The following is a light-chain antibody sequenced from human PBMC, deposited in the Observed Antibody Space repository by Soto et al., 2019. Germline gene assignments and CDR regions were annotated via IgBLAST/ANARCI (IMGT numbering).Light chain of an antibody. CDR2: GAT. CDR1: QGIGTW. V-gene: IGKV1D-12*01. CDR3: QQTNSFPIT. J-gene: IGKJ5*01. Sequence: VSASVGDRVTITCRASQGIGTWLAWYQQKPGKAPSLLIYGATDLQSGVPSRFSGSGLGTHFSLTIFSLQSEDFATYYCQQTNSFPITFGQGTRLEIK.